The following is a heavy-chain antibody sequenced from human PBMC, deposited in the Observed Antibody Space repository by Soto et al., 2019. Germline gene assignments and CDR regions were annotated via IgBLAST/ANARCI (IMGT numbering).Heavy chain of an antibody. CDR1: GGSVSSGSYY. D-gene: IGHD2-15*01. J-gene: IGHJ4*02. Sequence: QVQLQESGPGLVKPSETLSLTCTVSGGSVSSGSYYWSWIRQPPGKGLEWIGYIYYSGSTNYNPSLKTRLTLSLDTSKNQFSLKLSSVTAADTAVYYCAKGYCSGGSCYGFDYWGQGTLVTVSS. CDR3: AKGYCSGGSCYGFDY. CDR2: IYYSGST. V-gene: IGHV4-61*01.